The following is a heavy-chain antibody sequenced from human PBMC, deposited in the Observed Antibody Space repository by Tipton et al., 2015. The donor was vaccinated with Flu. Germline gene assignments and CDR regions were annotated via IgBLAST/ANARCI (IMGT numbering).Heavy chain of an antibody. CDR2: ISGSGGST. D-gene: IGHD1-7*01. CDR3: AKDKSELLYYFDY. Sequence: SGFTFSSYAMSWVRQAPGKGLEWVSAISGSGGSTYYADSVKGRFTISRDNSKNTLYLQMNSLRAEDTAVYYCAKDKSELLYYFDYWGQGTLVTVSS. V-gene: IGHV3-23*01. J-gene: IGHJ4*02. CDR1: GFTFSSYA.